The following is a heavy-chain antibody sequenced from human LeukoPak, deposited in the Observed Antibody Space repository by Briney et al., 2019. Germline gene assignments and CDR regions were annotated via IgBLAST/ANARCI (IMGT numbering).Heavy chain of an antibody. CDR1: GDSISSADYY. D-gene: IGHD3-3*01. CDR2: IYYSGST. Sequence: PSETLSLTCTVSGDSISSADYYWPWIRQPPGKGLELVGFIYYSGSTKYNPSLKSRVTISAATSKTQFSLRLSYATAADTAVYYCARIRRPHWYLDLWGRGTLVTVSS. V-gene: IGHV4-30-4*08. CDR3: ARIRRPHWYLDL. J-gene: IGHJ2*01.